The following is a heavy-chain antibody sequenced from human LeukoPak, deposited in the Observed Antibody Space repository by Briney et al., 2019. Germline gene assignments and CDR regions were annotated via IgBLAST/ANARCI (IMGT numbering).Heavy chain of an antibody. CDR2: INHSGST. Sequence: PSETLSLTCAVYGGSFSGYYWIWIRQPPGKGLEWIGEINHSGSTNYNPSLKSRVTISVDTSKNQFSLKLSSVTAADTAVYYCACSSTNYYYYGMDVWGQGTTVTVSS. V-gene: IGHV4-34*01. J-gene: IGHJ6*02. CDR3: ACSSTNYYYYGMDV. CDR1: GGSFSGYY. D-gene: IGHD2-2*01.